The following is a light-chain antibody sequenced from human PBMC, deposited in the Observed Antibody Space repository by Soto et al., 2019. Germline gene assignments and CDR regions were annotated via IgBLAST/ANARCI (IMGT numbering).Light chain of an antibody. J-gene: IGKJ1*01. CDR1: QSISSY. Sequence: DIQMTQSPSSLSASVGDRVTITCRASQSISSYLNRYQQKPGKAPKLLIYAASSLQSWVPSRFSGSGSGTDFTLTISSLQPEDFATYYCQQSSEATWTFGQGTKVEIK. CDR3: QQSSEATWT. CDR2: AAS. V-gene: IGKV1-39*01.